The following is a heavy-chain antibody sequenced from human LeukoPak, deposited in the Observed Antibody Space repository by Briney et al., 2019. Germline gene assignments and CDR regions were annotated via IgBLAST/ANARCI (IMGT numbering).Heavy chain of an antibody. V-gene: IGHV4-34*01. CDR3: ARRRGIVVVPSAAGPFDY. CDR1: GGSFSGYS. J-gene: IGHJ4*02. CDR2: INHSGST. D-gene: IGHD2-2*01. Sequence: SETLSLTCAAYGGSFSGYSWSWIRQPPGKGLEWIGEINHSGSTNYNPALNMRVTISVDTSKNQFSLKLSSVTAADTAVYYCARRRGIVVVPSAAGPFDYWGQGTLVTVSS.